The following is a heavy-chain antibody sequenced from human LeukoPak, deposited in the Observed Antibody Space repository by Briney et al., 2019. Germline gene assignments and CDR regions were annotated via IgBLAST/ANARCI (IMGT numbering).Heavy chain of an antibody. CDR1: GFTFSSYW. Sequence: PGGSLRLSCAASGFTFSSYWMHWVRQAPGKGLVWVSPINPDGTVTTYADSVKGRFTISRDNAKNTLYLQMNSLRVEDTAVYYRVRDSPSGFFDLWGRGTLVTVSS. J-gene: IGHJ2*01. CDR3: VRDSPSGFFDL. D-gene: IGHD6-19*01. V-gene: IGHV3-74*01. CDR2: INPDGTVT.